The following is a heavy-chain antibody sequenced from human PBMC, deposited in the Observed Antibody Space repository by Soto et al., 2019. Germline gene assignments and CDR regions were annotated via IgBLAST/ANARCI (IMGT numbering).Heavy chain of an antibody. D-gene: IGHD2-2*01. V-gene: IGHV4-34*01. Sequence: SETLSLTCAVYGGSFSGYYWSWIRQPPGKGLEWIGEINHSGSTNYNPSLKSRVTISVDTSKNQFSLKLSSVTAADTAVYYCARGGMVPAAMVLDWFDPWGQGTLVTVSS. CDR2: INHSGST. CDR3: ARGGMVPAAMVLDWFDP. CDR1: GGSFSGYY. J-gene: IGHJ5*02.